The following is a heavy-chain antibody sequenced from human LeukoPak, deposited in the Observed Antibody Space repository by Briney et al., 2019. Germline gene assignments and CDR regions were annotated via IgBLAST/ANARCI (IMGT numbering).Heavy chain of an antibody. V-gene: IGHV4-59*01. CDR1: GGSISTYY. Sequence: SETLSLTCTVSGGSISTYYWTWIRQPPGKGLEWIGYIYHSGSTNYNPSLKSRVTISVDTSQNQFSLKLSSVTAADTAVYYCARDGYSGPDALWGQGTLVTVSS. D-gene: IGHD5-12*01. J-gene: IGHJ4*02. CDR3: ARDGYSGPDAL. CDR2: IYHSGST.